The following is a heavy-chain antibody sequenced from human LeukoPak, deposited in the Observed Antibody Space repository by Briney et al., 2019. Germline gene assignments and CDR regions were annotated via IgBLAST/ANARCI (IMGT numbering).Heavy chain of an antibody. CDR1: GFTVSSNQ. D-gene: IGHD6-19*01. CDR3: AMQVAVAGTPPYDY. Sequence: GGSLRLSCAASGFTVSSNQMSWVRQAPGKGVEWVSVIYSGGSTYYADSVKGRFTISRDNSKNTLYLQMNSLRAEDTAVYYCAMQVAVAGTPPYDYWGQGTLVTVSS. J-gene: IGHJ4*02. V-gene: IGHV3-66*01. CDR2: IYSGGST.